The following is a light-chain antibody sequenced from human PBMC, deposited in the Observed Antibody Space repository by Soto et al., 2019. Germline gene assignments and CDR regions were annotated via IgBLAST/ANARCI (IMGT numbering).Light chain of an antibody. CDR2: GAS. CDR1: QSVSSRD. J-gene: IGKJ1*01. CDR3: QQFGSSPLTWT. Sequence: EIVLTQSPGTLSLSPGERATLSCRASQSVSSRDLAWYQQKPGQAPRLLIYGASSRATGIPDRFSGSGSGTDFTLTISRLEPEDFAVYYCQQFGSSPLTWTFGQGTKVEIK. V-gene: IGKV3-20*01.